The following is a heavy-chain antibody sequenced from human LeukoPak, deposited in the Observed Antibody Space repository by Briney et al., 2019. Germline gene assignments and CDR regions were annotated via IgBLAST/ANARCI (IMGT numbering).Heavy chain of an antibody. D-gene: IGHD3-16*02. J-gene: IGHJ4*02. Sequence: SETLSLTCTVSGGSISSYYWSWIRQPPGKGLEWIGSIYYSGSTYYNPSLKSRVTISVDTSKNQFSLKLSSVTAADTAVYYCARGLLTFGGVIPFDYWGQGTLVTVSS. CDR2: IYYSGST. CDR1: GGSISSYY. V-gene: IGHV4-59*12. CDR3: ARGLLTFGGVIPFDY.